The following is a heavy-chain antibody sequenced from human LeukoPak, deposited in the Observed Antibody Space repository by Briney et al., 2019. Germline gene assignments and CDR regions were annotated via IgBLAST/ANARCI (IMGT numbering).Heavy chain of an antibody. Sequence: ASVKVSCKASGGTFRSYAISWVRQAPGQGLEWLGGIIPIFGTANYAQKFQGRVTITADESTSTAYMELSSLRSEDTAVYYCARGGIAAAGYYFDYWGQGTLVTVSS. CDR2: IIPIFGTA. CDR3: ARGGIAAAGYYFDY. CDR1: GGTFRSYA. D-gene: IGHD6-13*01. J-gene: IGHJ4*02. V-gene: IGHV1-69*13.